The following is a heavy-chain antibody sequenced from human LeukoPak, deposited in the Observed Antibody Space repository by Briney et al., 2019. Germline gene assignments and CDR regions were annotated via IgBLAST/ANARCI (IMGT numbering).Heavy chain of an antibody. V-gene: IGHV1-18*01. Sequence: ASVTVSCTAFGYTFTSXGISWVRXAPGQGXXXXXWISAXXXXXXXXXXXXXXVTMTXXXSTXXXXMELXSLRSDDTAVYYCAVAVAGSYYFDYWGQGTLVTVSS. CDR2: ISAXXXXX. CDR1: GYTFTSXG. J-gene: IGHJ4*02. D-gene: IGHD6-19*01. CDR3: AVAVAGSYYFDY.